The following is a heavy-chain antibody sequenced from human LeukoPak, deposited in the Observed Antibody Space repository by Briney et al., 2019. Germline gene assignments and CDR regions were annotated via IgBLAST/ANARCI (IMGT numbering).Heavy chain of an antibody. CDR2: INHSGST. CDR1: GGSFSDYY. Sequence: PSETLSLTCAVYGGSFSDYYWSWIRQPPGKGLEWIGEINHSGSTNYNPSLKSRVTISVDTSKNQFSLKLSSVTAADTAVYYCARGRYYDSSGYYRAGKYGMDVWGQGTTVTVSS. D-gene: IGHD3-22*01. J-gene: IGHJ6*02. V-gene: IGHV4-34*01. CDR3: ARGRYYDSSGYYRAGKYGMDV.